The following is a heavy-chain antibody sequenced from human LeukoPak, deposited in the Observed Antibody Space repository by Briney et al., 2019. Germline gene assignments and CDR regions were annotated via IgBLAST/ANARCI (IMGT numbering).Heavy chain of an antibody. CDR3: ARVGRRFDP. J-gene: IGHJ5*02. D-gene: IGHD1-26*01. V-gene: IGHV4-39*07. CDR2: IYYSGST. CDR1: GGSISSSSYY. Sequence: SETLSLTCTVSGGSISSSSYYWGWIRQPPGKGLEWIGSIYYSGSTYYNPSLKSRVTISVDTSKNQFSLKLSSVTAAGTAVYYCARVGRRFDPWGQGTLVTVSS.